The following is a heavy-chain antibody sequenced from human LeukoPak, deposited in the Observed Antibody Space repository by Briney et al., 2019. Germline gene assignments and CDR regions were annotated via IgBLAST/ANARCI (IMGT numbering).Heavy chain of an antibody. CDR3: ASIAAAGADAFDI. CDR1: GYTFTRYD. V-gene: IGHV1-8*01. J-gene: IGHJ3*02. CDR2: MNPNSGNT. D-gene: IGHD6-13*01. Sequence: GSVTLSCTASGYTFTRYDINWVRHAPGQGLEWMGWMNPNSGNTGYAQKFQGRVTMTRNTAISTAYMELSSLRSEDTAVYHCASIAAAGADAFDIWGQGTMVTVSS.